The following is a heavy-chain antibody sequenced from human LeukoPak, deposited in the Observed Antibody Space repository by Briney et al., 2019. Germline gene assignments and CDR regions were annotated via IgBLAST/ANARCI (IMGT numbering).Heavy chain of an antibody. D-gene: IGHD4-17*01. CDR3: ARAFTVTTTTLPDY. CDR1: GYTFTGYY. CDR2: INPNSGGT. J-gene: IGHJ4*02. V-gene: IGHV1-2*02. Sequence: ASVKVSCKASGYTFTGYYMHWVRQAPGQGLEWMGWINPNSGGTNYAQKFQGRVTMTRDTSISTAYMKLSRLRSDDTAVYYCARAFTVTTTTLPDYWGQGTLVTVSS.